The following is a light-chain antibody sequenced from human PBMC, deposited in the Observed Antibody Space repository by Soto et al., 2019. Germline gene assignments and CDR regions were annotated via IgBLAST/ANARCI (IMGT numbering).Light chain of an antibody. J-gene: IGLJ1*01. V-gene: IGLV2-11*01. CDR2: AVT. CDR3: CSYAGTFTYV. CDR1: SSDVGGYNY. Sequence: QSVLPQPRSVSGSPGQSVTISCTGTSSDVGGYNYVSWFQQHPGKAPKLMIYAVTERPSGVPDRFSGSKSGNTASLTISGLQAEDEADYYCCSYAGTFTYVFGTGTKVTVL.